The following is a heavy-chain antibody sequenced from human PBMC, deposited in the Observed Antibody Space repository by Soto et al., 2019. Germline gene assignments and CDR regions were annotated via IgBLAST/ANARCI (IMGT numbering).Heavy chain of an antibody. Sequence: GASVKVSCKASGGTFSSYAISWVRQAPGQGLEWMGGIIPIFGTANYAQKFQGRVTITADKSTSTAYMELSSLRSEDTAVYYCATTYYDFWSGTPNNWFDPWGQGTLVTVPQ. CDR2: IIPIFGTA. V-gene: IGHV1-69*06. D-gene: IGHD3-3*01. CDR3: ATTYYDFWSGTPNNWFDP. CDR1: GGTFSSYA. J-gene: IGHJ5*02.